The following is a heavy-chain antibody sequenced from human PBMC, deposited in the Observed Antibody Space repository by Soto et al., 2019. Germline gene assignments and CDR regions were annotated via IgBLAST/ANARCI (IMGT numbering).Heavy chain of an antibody. V-gene: IGHV1-8*01. CDR3: ARGVTAGVDY. Sequence: ASVKVSCKASGYSFTSLDINWVRQTTGQGLEWMGWMQPSSGRTGYAQKFQGRVTMTRDTSINTAYMGLSSLTSDDTAFYYCARGVTAGVDYWGQGTLVTVSS. D-gene: IGHD1-26*01. J-gene: IGHJ4*02. CDR1: GYSFTSLD. CDR2: MQPSSGRT.